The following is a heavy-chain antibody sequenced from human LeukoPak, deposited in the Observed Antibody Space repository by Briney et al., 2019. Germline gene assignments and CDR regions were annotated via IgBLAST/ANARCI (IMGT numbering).Heavy chain of an antibody. V-gene: IGHV4-31*03. Sequence: SQTLSLTCTVSGGSISSGGYYWSWIRQHPGKGLEWIGYIYYSGSTYYNPSLKSRVTISVDTSKNQFSLKLSSVTAADTAEYYCASSGWPYNWFDPWGQGTLVTVSS. D-gene: IGHD6-19*01. CDR3: ASSGWPYNWFDP. J-gene: IGHJ5*02. CDR1: GGSISSGGYY. CDR2: IYYSGST.